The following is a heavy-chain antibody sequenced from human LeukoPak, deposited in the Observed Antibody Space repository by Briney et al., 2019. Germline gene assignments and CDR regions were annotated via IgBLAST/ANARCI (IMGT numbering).Heavy chain of an antibody. Sequence: PPETLSLTCTVSGGSISSGGYYWSWIRQHPGKGLEWIGYIYYSGSTYYNPSLKSRVTISVDTSKNQFSLKLSSVTAADTAVYYCARDRVEMATNAIFDYWGQGTLVTVSS. CDR3: ARDRVEMATNAIFDY. CDR2: IYYSGST. CDR1: GGSISSGGYY. V-gene: IGHV4-31*03. D-gene: IGHD5-24*01. J-gene: IGHJ4*02.